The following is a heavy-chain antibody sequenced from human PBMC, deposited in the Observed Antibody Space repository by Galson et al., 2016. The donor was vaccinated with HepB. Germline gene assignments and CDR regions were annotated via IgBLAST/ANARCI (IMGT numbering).Heavy chain of an antibody. D-gene: IGHD5-12*01. CDR2: IYYVGNT. J-gene: IGHJ5*02. V-gene: IGHV4-39*01. CDR3: ARHERLLSWFDP. CDR1: GGSISSNSYY. Sequence: ETLSLTCTVSGGSISSNSYYWGWIRQPPGKGLEWIGSIYYVGNTYYNPSLKSRVVISIDTSSNRVSLKLRSVTAADTAVYYCARHERLLSWFDPWGQGSLVTVSS.